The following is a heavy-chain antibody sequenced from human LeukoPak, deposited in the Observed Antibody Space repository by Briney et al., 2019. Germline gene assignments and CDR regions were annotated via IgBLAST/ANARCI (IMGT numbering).Heavy chain of an antibody. CDR2: IHDSGRT. J-gene: IGHJ3*02. V-gene: IGHV4-59*01. Sequence: SETLSLTCTVSAGSISSYFWSWIRQPPGKGLEWIGYIHDSGRTNHNPSLKSRDTILLDASKNQFSLKLSSVTAADTAVYYCARARLGYNYDHDAFDIWGQGTMVTVSS. CDR1: AGSISSYF. D-gene: IGHD5-18*01. CDR3: ARARLGYNYDHDAFDI.